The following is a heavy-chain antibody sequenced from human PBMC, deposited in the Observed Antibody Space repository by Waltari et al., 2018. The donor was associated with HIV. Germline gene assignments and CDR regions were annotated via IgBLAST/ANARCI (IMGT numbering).Heavy chain of an antibody. Sequence: QVQLVQSGAEVKKPGASVTVSCKASGYTFTGSYMHWVRQAPGQGLEWMGRINPNSGGTNYAQQFQGRVTMTRDTSISTAYMELSRLRSDDTAVYYCAREGARMTTMIYYYYGMDVWGQGTTVTVSS. CDR1: GYTFTGSY. J-gene: IGHJ6*02. V-gene: IGHV1-2*06. CDR2: INPNSGGT. D-gene: IGHD4-4*01. CDR3: AREGARMTTMIYYYYGMDV.